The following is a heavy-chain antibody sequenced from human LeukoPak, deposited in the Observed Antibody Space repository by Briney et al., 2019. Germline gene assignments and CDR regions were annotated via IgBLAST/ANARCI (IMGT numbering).Heavy chain of an antibody. Sequence: GGSLRLSCAASGFIFGTYNIDWVRQAPGKGLEWVSSISSSSSYIYYADSVKGRFTISRDNAKNTLYLQMNSLRAEDTAVYYCARDGVEFYNWFDPWGQGTLVTVSS. D-gene: IGHD2-21*01. CDR1: GFIFGTYN. CDR2: ISSSSSYI. V-gene: IGHV3-21*01. CDR3: ARDGVEFYNWFDP. J-gene: IGHJ5*02.